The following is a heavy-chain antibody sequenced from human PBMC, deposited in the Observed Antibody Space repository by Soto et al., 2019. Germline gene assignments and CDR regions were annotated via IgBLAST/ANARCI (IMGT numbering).Heavy chain of an antibody. CDR3: AREDSNGWSGESLDV. V-gene: IGHV4-34*01. CDR2: LDQSGGT. J-gene: IGHJ6*02. CDR1: GDSLRGQS. Sequence: KPSETLSLTCAVVGDSLRGQSWNWIRQSPGKGLEWIGELDQSGGTNYNPSLKSRAIISDDTSKNQFSLTLTSVTAADTAVYYCAREDSNGWSGESLDVWGQGTTVTVSS. D-gene: IGHD6-19*01.